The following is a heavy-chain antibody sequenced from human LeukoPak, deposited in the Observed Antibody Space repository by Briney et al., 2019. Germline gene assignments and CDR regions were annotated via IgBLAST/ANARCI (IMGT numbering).Heavy chain of an antibody. J-gene: IGHJ4*02. CDR1: GYSFTNYY. CDR2: INANTGNP. Sequence: ASVKVSCKASGYSFTNYYMHWVRQAPGQGLEWMGWINANTGNPTYAQGFTGRFVFSLDTSVSTAYLQISSLKAEDTAVYYCARDSATIQFDYWGQGTLVTVSS. V-gene: IGHV7-4-1*02. CDR3: ARDSATIQFDY. D-gene: IGHD1-1*01.